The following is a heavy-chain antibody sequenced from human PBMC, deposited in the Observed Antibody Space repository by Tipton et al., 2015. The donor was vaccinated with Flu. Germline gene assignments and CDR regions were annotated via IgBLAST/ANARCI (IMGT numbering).Heavy chain of an antibody. CDR1: GDSIGYPYY. Sequence: LRLSCSVSGDSIGYPYYWGWIRQPPGKGLEWIGNIHRSGNTYHNPSLKSRVTLSVDTSKNQFSLKLSSVTAADTAVYYCARRRDGYNCFDYWGQGILVTVSS. J-gene: IGHJ4*02. V-gene: IGHV4-38-2*01. D-gene: IGHD5-24*01. CDR2: IHRSGNT. CDR3: ARRRDGYNCFDY.